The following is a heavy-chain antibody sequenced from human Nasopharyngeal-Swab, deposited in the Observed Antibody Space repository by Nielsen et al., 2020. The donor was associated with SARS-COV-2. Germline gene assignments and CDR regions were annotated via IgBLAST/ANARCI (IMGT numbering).Heavy chain of an antibody. J-gene: IGHJ4*02. CDR3: AKEYGWAYYDFWSGSRYFDY. V-gene: IGHV3-33*06. D-gene: IGHD3-3*01. Sequence: VRQAPGKGLEWVAVIWYDGSNKYYADSVKGRFTISRDNSKNTLYLQMNSLRAEDTAVYYCAKEYGWAYYDFWSGSRYFDYWGQGTLVTVSS. CDR2: IWYDGSNK.